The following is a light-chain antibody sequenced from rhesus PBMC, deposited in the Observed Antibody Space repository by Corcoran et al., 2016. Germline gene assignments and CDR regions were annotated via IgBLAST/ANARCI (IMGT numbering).Light chain of an antibody. CDR2: GAS. CDR3: QKYNNTPYS. CDR1: QSVSTY. Sequence: QIILTQSPATLSLSPGERATLSCRASQSVSTYLAWYQQKLGQAPKVLIYGASNRATGIPDRVSGSGSGTEFTLTISSLEPEDFAVYYCQKYNNTPYSFGQGTKVEIK. V-gene: IGKV3-53*02. J-gene: IGKJ2*01.